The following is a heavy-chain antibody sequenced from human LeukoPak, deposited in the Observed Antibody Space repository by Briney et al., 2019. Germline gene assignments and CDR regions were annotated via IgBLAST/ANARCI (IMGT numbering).Heavy chain of an antibody. D-gene: IGHD2-15*01. V-gene: IGHV1-18*01. Sequence: ASVKVSCKASGYTFTSYGISWVRQAPGQGLEWVGWISVYSGNTNYAQKVQGRVTMTTDTSTSTAYMELRSLRSDDTAVYYCAREEVVESDNWFDPWGQGTLVTVSS. CDR3: AREEVVESDNWFDP. J-gene: IGHJ5*02. CDR1: GYTFTSYG. CDR2: ISVYSGNT.